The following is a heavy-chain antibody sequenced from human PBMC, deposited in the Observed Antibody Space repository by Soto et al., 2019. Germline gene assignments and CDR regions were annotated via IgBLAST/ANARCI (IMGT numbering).Heavy chain of an antibody. CDR3: ASQRNYGDYVDYSGMDV. D-gene: IGHD4-17*01. CDR2: ISGSGGST. Sequence: PGGSLRLSCAASGFTFSSYAMSWVRQAPGKGLEWVSAISGSGGSTYYADSVKGRFTISRDNSKNTLYLQMNSLRAEDTAVYYCASQRNYGDYVDYSGMDVWGQGTTVTVSS. CDR1: GFTFSSYA. V-gene: IGHV3-23*01. J-gene: IGHJ6*02.